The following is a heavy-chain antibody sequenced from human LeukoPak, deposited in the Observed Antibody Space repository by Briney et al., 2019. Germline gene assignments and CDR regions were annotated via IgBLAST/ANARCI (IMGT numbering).Heavy chain of an antibody. CDR1: GFTFYNYA. Sequence: GGSLRLSCAASGFTFYNYAMSWVRQAPGKGLEWVAVISYDGSNKYYADSVKGRFTISRDNSKNTLYLQMNSLRAEDTAVYYCAKVSNTYYYDSSGYLAFDIWGQGTMVTVSS. CDR3: AKVSNTYYYDSSGYLAFDI. CDR2: ISYDGSNK. J-gene: IGHJ3*02. D-gene: IGHD3-22*01. V-gene: IGHV3-30*18.